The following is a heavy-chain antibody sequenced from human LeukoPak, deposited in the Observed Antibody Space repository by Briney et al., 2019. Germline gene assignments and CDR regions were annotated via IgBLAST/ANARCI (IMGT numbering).Heavy chain of an antibody. CDR2: IYYSGST. Sequence: KPSETLSLTCTVSGGSVSSGSYYWSWIRQPPGKGLEWIGYIYYSGSTNYNPSLKSRVTISVDTSKNQFSLKLSSVTAADTAVYYCARDRHDYGGFDYWGQGTLVTVSS. V-gene: IGHV4-61*01. CDR3: ARDRHDYGGFDY. CDR1: GGSVSSGSYY. D-gene: IGHD4-23*01. J-gene: IGHJ4*02.